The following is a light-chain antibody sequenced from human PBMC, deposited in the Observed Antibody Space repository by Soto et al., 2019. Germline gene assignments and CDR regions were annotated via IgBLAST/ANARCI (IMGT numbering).Light chain of an antibody. Sequence: DIQMTQSPSTLSASVGDRVTITCRDSQSISSWLAWYQQKRGKAPKLLIYKASSLESGVPSRFSGSGSGTEFTLTISSLQPDDFATYYCQQYNSYSWTFGQGTKVEIK. CDR2: KAS. J-gene: IGKJ1*01. CDR3: QQYNSYSWT. V-gene: IGKV1-5*03. CDR1: QSISSW.